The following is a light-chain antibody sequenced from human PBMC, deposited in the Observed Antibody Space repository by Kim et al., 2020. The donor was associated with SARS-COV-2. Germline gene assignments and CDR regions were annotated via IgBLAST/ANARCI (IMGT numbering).Light chain of an antibody. CDR3: QAWDSSTVV. Sequence: VSPGQTASITCSGDKLGDKYACWYQQKPGQSPVLVIYQDSKRPSGIPERFSGSNSGNTATLTISGTQAMDEADYCCQAWDSSTVVFGGGTQLTVL. J-gene: IGLJ2*01. CDR2: QDS. V-gene: IGLV3-1*01. CDR1: KLGDKY.